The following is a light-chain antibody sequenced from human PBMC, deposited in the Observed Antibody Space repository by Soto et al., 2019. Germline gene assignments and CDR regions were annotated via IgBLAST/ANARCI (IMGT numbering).Light chain of an antibody. CDR1: QSFSSY. V-gene: IGKV3-11*01. CDR2: DAS. Sequence: EIVLTQSPATLSLSPGERVTLSCRASQSFSSYLAWYQQKPGQAPRLLIYDASKRATGIPARFSGRGSGTAFPLTISSLEPEDFAVYYCQQRSNWPPVITFGQGTRLEIK. CDR3: QQRSNWPPVIT. J-gene: IGKJ5*01.